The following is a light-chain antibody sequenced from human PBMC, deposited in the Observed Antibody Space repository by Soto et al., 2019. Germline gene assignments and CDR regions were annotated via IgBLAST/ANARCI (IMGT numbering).Light chain of an antibody. J-gene: IGLJ1*01. CDR3: QSYDSSLSGFV. V-gene: IGLV1-40*01. Sequence: QCVLTQPPSLSGAPGQRVTISCTGSSSNIGAGYDVHWYQQLPGTAPKLLIYGSRTRPSGVPDRFSGSKSGTSASLAITGLQAEDEADYYCQSYDSSLSGFVFGTGTKVNV. CDR1: SSNIGAGYD. CDR2: GSR.